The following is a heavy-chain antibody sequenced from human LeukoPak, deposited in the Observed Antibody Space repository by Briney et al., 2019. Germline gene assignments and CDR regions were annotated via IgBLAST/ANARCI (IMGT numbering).Heavy chain of an antibody. V-gene: IGHV4-38-2*02. J-gene: IGHJ5*02. CDR2: FYHSGST. Sequence: SETLSLTCSVSGYSITSGDYWAWVRQPPGKGLEWIGTFYHSGSTFYNPSLKSRVTISTDTSKNQFSLKLSSVTAADTAVYYCASLWFGETDFGIDPWGQGTLVTVSS. CDR3: ASLWFGETDFGIDP. CDR1: GYSITSGDY. D-gene: IGHD3-10*01.